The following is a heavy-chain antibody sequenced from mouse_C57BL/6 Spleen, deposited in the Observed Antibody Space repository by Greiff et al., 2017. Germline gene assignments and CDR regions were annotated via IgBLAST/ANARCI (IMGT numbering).Heavy chain of an antibody. CDR3: AREGHYYGSSYYFDY. Sequence: QVQLQQPGAELVRPGSSVKLSCKASGYTFTSYWMHWVKQRPIQGLEWIGNIDPSDSETHYNQKFKDKATLTVDKSSSTASLQLSSLTSEDSAVYYCAREGHYYGSSYYFDYWGQGTTLTVSS. D-gene: IGHD1-1*01. V-gene: IGHV1-52*01. CDR2: IDPSDSET. J-gene: IGHJ2*01. CDR1: GYTFTSYW.